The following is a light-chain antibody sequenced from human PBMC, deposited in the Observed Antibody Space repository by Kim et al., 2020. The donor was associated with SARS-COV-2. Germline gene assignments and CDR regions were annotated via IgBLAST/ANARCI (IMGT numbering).Light chain of an antibody. CDR2: GAS. Sequence: VSPGERATLSYRASQSVGSNLAWYQQKPGQAPSLLIYGASTRATGIPARFSGSGSGTEFTLTISSLQSEDFALYYCQQYNDWPLYTFGQGTKLEI. J-gene: IGKJ2*01. CDR1: QSVGSN. CDR3: QQYNDWPLYT. V-gene: IGKV3-15*01.